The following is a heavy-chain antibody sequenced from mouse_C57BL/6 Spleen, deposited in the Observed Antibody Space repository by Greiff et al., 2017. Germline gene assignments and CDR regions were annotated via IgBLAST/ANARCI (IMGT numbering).Heavy chain of an antibody. V-gene: IGHV1-82*01. CDR3: ARRDDYFDY. D-gene: IGHD2-3*01. Sequence: VQLQQSGPELVKPGASVTISCKASGYAFSSSWMNWVKQRPGKGLEWIGRIYPGDGDTNYNGKFKGKATLTADKSSSTAYMQLSSLTSEDSAVYFCARRDDYFDYWGQGTTLTVSS. CDR2: IYPGDGDT. J-gene: IGHJ2*01. CDR1: GYAFSSSW.